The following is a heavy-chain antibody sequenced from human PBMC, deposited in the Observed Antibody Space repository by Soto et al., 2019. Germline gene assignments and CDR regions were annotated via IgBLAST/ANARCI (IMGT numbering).Heavy chain of an antibody. D-gene: IGHD3-10*01. J-gene: IGHJ4*02. Sequence: EVQLLESGGGLVQPGGSLRLSCEASGFTFSSYAMSWVRQAPGKGLEWVSAISGSGGSTFYADSVQGRFTISRDKSKNTLYLQLNILRADDTAVYYCAKYDMVRGGDWFDYWGQGTLDTVSS. CDR3: AKYDMVRGGDWFDY. V-gene: IGHV3-23*01. CDR1: GFTFSSYA. CDR2: ISGSGGST.